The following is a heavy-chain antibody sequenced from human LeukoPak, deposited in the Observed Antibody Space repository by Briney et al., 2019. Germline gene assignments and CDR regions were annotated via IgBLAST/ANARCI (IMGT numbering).Heavy chain of an antibody. CDR1: GYTFTSYD. CDR3: ARARDDSRGYYVWFDP. D-gene: IGHD3-22*01. J-gene: IGHJ5*02. CDR2: MNPNSGNT. Sequence: ASVKVSCKASGYTFTSYDINWVRQATGQGLEWMGWMNPNSGNTGYAQKFQGRVTMTRNTSISTAYMELSSLRSEDTAVYYCARARDDSRGYYVWFDPWGQGTLVTVSS. V-gene: IGHV1-8*01.